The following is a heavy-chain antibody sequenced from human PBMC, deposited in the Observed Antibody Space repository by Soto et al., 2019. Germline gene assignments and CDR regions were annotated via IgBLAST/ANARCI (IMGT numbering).Heavy chain of an antibody. D-gene: IGHD6-13*01. J-gene: IGHJ6*03. CDR2: INPSGGST. CDR1: GYTFTSYY. V-gene: IGHV1-46*03. Sequence: ASVKVSCKASGYTFTSYYMHWVRQAPGQGLEWMGIINPSGGSTSYAQKFQGRVTMTRDTSTSTVYMELSSLRSEDTAVYYCARTHTGIAAAETENYYYYMDVWGKGTTVTVSS. CDR3: ARTHTGIAAAETENYYYYMDV.